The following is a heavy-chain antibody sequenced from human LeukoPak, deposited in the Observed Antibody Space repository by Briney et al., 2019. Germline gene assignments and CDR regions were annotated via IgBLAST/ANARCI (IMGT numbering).Heavy chain of an antibody. Sequence: GESLKISCKGSGYTFTSYWIGWVRQMPGKGLEWMGRIDPSDSYTNYSPSFQGHVTISADKSISTAYLQWSSLKASDTAMYYCALTKGPAPTDYWGQGTLVTVSS. J-gene: IGHJ4*02. CDR3: ALTKGPAPTDY. CDR2: IDPSDSYT. CDR1: GYTFTSYW. V-gene: IGHV5-10-1*01. D-gene: IGHD2-2*01.